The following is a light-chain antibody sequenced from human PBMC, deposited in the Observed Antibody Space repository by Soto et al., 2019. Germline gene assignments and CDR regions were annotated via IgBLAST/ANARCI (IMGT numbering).Light chain of an antibody. CDR1: QSVPKNY. Sequence: DIVLTQSPGTLSLSPGERATLSCRASQSVPKNYLAWYQQKPGQAPRLLIYGPSSRSTGIPDRFSGSGSGTDFTLRLSRLEPEDFAVYYCHQYATAPQTFGQGTKVEFK. CDR3: HQYATAPQT. CDR2: GPS. J-gene: IGKJ1*01. V-gene: IGKV3-20*01.